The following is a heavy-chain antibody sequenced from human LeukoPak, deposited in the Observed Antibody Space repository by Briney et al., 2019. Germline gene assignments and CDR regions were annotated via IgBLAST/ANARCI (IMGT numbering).Heavy chain of an antibody. CDR2: IYYSGST. CDR1: GGSISSYY. Sequence: PSETLSLTCTVSGGSISSYYWSWIRQPPGKGLEWIGYIYYSGSTNYNPSLKSRVTISVDTSKSQFSLKLSSVTAADTAVYYCARADRGYDILTGYDTFDPWGQGTLVTVSS. CDR3: ARADRGYDILTGYDTFDP. J-gene: IGHJ5*02. V-gene: IGHV4-59*01. D-gene: IGHD3-9*01.